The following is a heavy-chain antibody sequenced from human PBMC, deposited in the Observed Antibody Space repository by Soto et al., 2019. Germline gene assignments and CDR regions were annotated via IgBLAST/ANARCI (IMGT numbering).Heavy chain of an antibody. J-gene: IGHJ6*02. D-gene: IGHD3-10*01. CDR1: GGSISSGNYY. Sequence: QVQLQESGPGLVKPSQTLSLTCTVSGGSISSGNYYWSWVRQHPGKGLEWIGYIYYSGSTFYNPSLKRRVTLSVDTSKTQFSLKLSSVTAADTAVYYCARARGDGYHPYSYYGMDVWGQGTTVTVSS. V-gene: IGHV4-31*03. CDR3: ARARGDGYHPYSYYGMDV. CDR2: IYYSGST.